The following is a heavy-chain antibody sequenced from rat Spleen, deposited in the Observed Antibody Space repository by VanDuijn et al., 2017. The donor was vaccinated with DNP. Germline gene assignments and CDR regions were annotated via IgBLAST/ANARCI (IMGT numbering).Heavy chain of an antibody. D-gene: IGHD1-11*01. Sequence: QVQLQQSGAELAKPGSSVMISCRASGYTFTTYYIGWIKQTTRQGLEFIGYINTGSGGTNYNEKFKGKATLTVDKSSSTAFMQLSSLTPDDSAVYYCARWGIGYAMDAWGQGTSVTVSS. J-gene: IGHJ4*01. V-gene: IGHV1-43*01. CDR1: GYTFTTYY. CDR2: INTGSGGT. CDR3: ARWGIGYAMDA.